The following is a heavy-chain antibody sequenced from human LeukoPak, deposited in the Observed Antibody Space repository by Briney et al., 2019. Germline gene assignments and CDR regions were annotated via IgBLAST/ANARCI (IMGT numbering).Heavy chain of an antibody. D-gene: IGHD5-12*01. CDR1: GVSVSSGNYY. CDR3: ARGIRTGYGY. J-gene: IGHJ4*02. CDR2: VDYSGST. V-gene: IGHV4-61*01. Sequence: SETLSLTCSVSGVSVSSGNYYWSWIRQPPGKGLEWIGHVDYSGSTRYNPSLRRRVTISLDTSKNKFSLKVMYLTAADTAVYFCARGIRTGYGYWGQGTLVTVSS.